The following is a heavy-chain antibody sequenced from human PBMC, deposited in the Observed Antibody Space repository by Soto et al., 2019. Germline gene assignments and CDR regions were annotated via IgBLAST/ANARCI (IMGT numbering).Heavy chain of an antibody. D-gene: IGHD3-3*01. Sequence: SETLSLTGAVYGGSFSGYYWSWIRQPPGKGLEWIGEINHSGSPNYNPCLKSRVTISVDTSKSQFSLKLSSVTAADTAVYYCARGGYDFWSGYSPRYWGQGPLVTISS. CDR1: GGSFSGYY. V-gene: IGHV4-34*01. CDR2: INHSGSP. CDR3: ARGGYDFWSGYSPRY. J-gene: IGHJ4*02.